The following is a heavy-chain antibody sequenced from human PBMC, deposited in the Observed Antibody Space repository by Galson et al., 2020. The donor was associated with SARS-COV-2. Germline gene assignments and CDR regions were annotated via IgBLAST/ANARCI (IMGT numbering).Heavy chain of an antibody. J-gene: IGHJ4*02. D-gene: IGHD3-10*01. CDR3: ARGSGGNNSLNLDY. CDR2: ISSSASSV. V-gene: IGHV3-48*03. CDR1: GFTFSGYE. Sequence: GESLKISCGASGFTFSGYEMNWVRQAPGKGLEWISYISSSASSVYYADSVKGRFTISRDNAKKFVYLQMNSLRGEDTAIYYCARGSGGNNSLNLDYWGQGTLVAVSS.